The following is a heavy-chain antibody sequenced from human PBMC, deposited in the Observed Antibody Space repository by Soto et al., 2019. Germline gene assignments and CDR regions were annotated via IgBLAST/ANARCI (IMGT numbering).Heavy chain of an antibody. CDR3: ASLINAAFDF. D-gene: IGHD3-10*01. J-gene: IGHJ4*02. CDR1: GDSVSSGSSH. CDR2: IYSSGST. Sequence: QVHLQESGPGLVKPSETLSLTCTVSGDSVSSGSSHWNWIRQPPGKGLEWIGYIYSSGSTSYNPSPKSRVTISVDTSKNQFSLKLRSVTAADTAVYYCASLINAAFDFWGQGTLVTVSS. V-gene: IGHV4-61*01.